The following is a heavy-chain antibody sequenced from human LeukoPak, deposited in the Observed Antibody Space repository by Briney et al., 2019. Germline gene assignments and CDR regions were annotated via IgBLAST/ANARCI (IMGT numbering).Heavy chain of an antibody. V-gene: IGHV3-21*01. D-gene: IGHD2-2*01. CDR2: ISSSSKFI. CDR1: GFDFSSYT. Sequence: GGSLRLSCAASGFDFSSYTMNWVRQAPGKGLEWVSSISSSSKFIYYSDSVKGRFTISRDNAKNLLYLQMNSLRAEDTAVYYCARADQGPLDYWGQGTLVTVSS. J-gene: IGHJ4*02. CDR3: ARADQGPLDY.